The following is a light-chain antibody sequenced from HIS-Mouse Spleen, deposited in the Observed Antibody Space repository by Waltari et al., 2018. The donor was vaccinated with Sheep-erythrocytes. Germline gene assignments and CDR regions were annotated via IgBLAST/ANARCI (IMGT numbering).Light chain of an antibody. CDR3: QQFNSYPHGYT. J-gene: IGKJ2*01. Sequence: EIVLTQSPATLSLSPGERATLSCRASQSVSSYLAWYQQKPGQAPRLLIYDASNRATGIPARFSGSGSGTDFTLTISSLQPEDFATYYCQQFNSYPHGYTFGQGTKLEIK. CDR2: DAS. CDR1: QSVSSY. V-gene: IGKV3-11*01.